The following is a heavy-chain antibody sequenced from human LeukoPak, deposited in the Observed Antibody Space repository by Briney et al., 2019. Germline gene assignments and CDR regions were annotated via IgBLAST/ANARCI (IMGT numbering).Heavy chain of an antibody. D-gene: IGHD1-1*01. CDR1: GYTFTGYY. Sequence: ASVKVSCKASGYTFTGYYMHWVRQAPGQGLEWMGRINPNSGGTNYAQKFQGRVTTTRDTSISTAYMELSRLRSDDTAVYYCARDEEVQLERRFDYWGQGTLVTVSS. CDR3: ARDEEVQLERRFDY. J-gene: IGHJ4*02. CDR2: INPNSGGT. V-gene: IGHV1-2*06.